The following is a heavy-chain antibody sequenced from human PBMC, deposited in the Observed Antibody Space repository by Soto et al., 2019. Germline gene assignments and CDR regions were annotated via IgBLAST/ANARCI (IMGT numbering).Heavy chain of an antibody. CDR2: LSRSGGAT. D-gene: IGHD1-7*01. CDR1: GFNTRFYS. V-gene: IGHV3-23*01. Sequence: GGSLTLSCTASGFNTRFYSMSWVRHPQGKGMEWVAALSRSGGATYYADSVRGRFTISRDASKDTLFLQMSNLRAEDTALYYCSKGEMSTIRNSFDPWGQGTLVTVSS. CDR3: SKGEMSTIRNSFDP. J-gene: IGHJ5*02.